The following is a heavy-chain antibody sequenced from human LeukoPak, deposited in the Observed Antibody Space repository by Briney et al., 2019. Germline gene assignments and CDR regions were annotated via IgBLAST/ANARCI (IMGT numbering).Heavy chain of an antibody. CDR2: ISSSGGTI. CDR3: ARARGHAHFDY. D-gene: IGHD2-15*01. J-gene: IGHJ4*02. Sequence: QPGGSLRLSCAASGFTFSTYEMNWVRQAPGKGLEWVSHISSSGGTIYYADSVKGRFTISRDNAKNSLYLQMNSLRVEDTAVYYCARARGHAHFDYWGQGTLVTVSS. CDR1: GFTFSTYE. V-gene: IGHV3-48*03.